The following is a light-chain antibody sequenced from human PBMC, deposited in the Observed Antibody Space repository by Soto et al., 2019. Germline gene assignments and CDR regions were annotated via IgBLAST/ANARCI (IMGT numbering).Light chain of an antibody. V-gene: IGKV3-15*01. CDR2: GAS. J-gene: IGKJ1*01. CDR1: QSVSSSY. CDR3: QQYNNWPWT. Sequence: EIVLTQSPGTLSLSPGERATLSCRASQSVSSSYLAWYQQKPGQAPRLLIYGASTRATGIPATFSGSGSGTDFTLTISSLQSEDFAVYYCQQYNNWPWTFGQGTKVDIK.